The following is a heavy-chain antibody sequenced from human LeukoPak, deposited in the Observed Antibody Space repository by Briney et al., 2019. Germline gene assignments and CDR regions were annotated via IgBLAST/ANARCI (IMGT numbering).Heavy chain of an antibody. V-gene: IGHV4-61*02. J-gene: IGHJ4*02. D-gene: IGHD2-2*02. CDR2: IYTSGSV. CDR1: GDSISSGSYF. CDR3: AMGPAILDY. Sequence: PSETLSLTCTVSGDSISSGSYFWSWIRQPAGKGLEWIGRIYTSGSVAYNPSLKRRVTISIDTSKNQFSLKLSSVTATDTAVYYCAMGPAILDYWGQGILVTVSS.